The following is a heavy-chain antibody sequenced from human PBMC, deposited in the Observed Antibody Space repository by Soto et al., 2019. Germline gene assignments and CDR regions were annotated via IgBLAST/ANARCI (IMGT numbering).Heavy chain of an antibody. Sequence: QVQLQESGPGLVKPSETLSLTCTVSGGSVSSGSYYWSWLRQPPGTGLEWIGYIYYSGSTNYNPSIKSRVTISVDTSKNQFSLKLSSVTAADTAVYYCARGELPYFDYWGQGTLVTVSS. CDR1: GGSVSSGSYY. CDR2: IYYSGST. J-gene: IGHJ4*02. V-gene: IGHV4-61*01. CDR3: ARGELPYFDY. D-gene: IGHD1-26*01.